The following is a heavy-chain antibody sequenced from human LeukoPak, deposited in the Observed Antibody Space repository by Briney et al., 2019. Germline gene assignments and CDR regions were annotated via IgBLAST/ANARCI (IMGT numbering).Heavy chain of an antibody. J-gene: IGHJ4*02. CDR1: GFTFSSYT. V-gene: IGHV3-21*01. Sequence: SGGSLRLSCAASGFTFSSYTMNWVRLVPGKGLEWVSSISRSNIYKYYADSVKGRFTISRDNAKNSLYLQMNSLRAEDTAVYYCANSRYDSSGYYGIIGYWGQGTLVTVSS. D-gene: IGHD3-22*01. CDR2: ISRSNIYK. CDR3: ANSRYDSSGYYGIIGY.